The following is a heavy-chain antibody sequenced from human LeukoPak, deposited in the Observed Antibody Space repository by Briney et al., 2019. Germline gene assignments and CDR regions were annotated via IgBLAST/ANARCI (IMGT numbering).Heavy chain of an antibody. Sequence: ASVKVSYKASGGTFSSYAISWVRQAPGQGLEWMGWMNTNSGNTGYSQNFQGRVTMTRDTSISTAYMELSSLMSEDTAVYYCARGLPKAVFGMVIEDWGQGTLVTVSS. CDR1: GGTFSSYA. CDR3: ARGLPKAVFGMVIED. J-gene: IGHJ1*01. D-gene: IGHD3-3*01. CDR2: MNTNSGNT. V-gene: IGHV1-8*02.